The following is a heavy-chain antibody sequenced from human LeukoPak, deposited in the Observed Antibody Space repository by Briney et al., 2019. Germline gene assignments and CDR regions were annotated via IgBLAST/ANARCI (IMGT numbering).Heavy chain of an antibody. CDR2: IGSSSGYL. D-gene: IGHD6-13*01. J-gene: IGHJ4*02. Sequence: PGGSLRLSCAASGFTFSTYHMNWVRQAPGKGLEWVSSIGSSSGYLYYADSVRGRFTISRDNAKGSVLLQMNSLRADDTAVYYCARDERGIDYWGQGTLVTVSS. CDR3: ARDERGIDY. V-gene: IGHV3-21*01. CDR1: GFTFSTYH.